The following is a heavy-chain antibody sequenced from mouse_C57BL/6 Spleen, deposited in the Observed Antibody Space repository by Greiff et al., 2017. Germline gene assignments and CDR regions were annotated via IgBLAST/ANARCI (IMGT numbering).Heavy chain of an antibody. CDR2: IDPSDSYT. Sequence: VQLQQPGAELVKPGASVKLSCKASGYTFTSYWMQWVKQRPGQGLEWIGEIDPSDSYTNYNQKFKGKATLTVDKSSSTAYMQLSSLTSEDSAVYYCARSGSNYSYAMDYWGQGTSVTVSS. D-gene: IGHD2-5*01. CDR1: GYTFTSYW. V-gene: IGHV1-50*01. J-gene: IGHJ4*01. CDR3: ARSGSNYSYAMDY.